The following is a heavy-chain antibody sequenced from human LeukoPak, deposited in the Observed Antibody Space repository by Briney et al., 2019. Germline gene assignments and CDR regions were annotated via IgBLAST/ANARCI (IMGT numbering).Heavy chain of an antibody. Sequence: GGSLRLSCAASGFIFSNYGMHWVRQTPGMGLEWVTFIKSDGSEKDYADSVKGRFTISRDNSKSTLYLQMNSLRADDTAVYYCARVKEASAFDIWGQGTMVTVSS. V-gene: IGHV3-30*02. CDR1: GFIFSNYG. J-gene: IGHJ3*02. D-gene: IGHD5-12*01. CDR3: ARVKEASAFDI. CDR2: IKSDGSEK.